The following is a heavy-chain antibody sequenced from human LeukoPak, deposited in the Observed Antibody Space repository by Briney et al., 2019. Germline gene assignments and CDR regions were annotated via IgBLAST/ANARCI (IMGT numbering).Heavy chain of an antibody. V-gene: IGHV3-21*01. CDR3: ASPYGSGLDY. Sequence: PGGSLRLSCAASGFTFSSYSMNWVRQAPGKGLEWVSSISSSSSYIYYADSVKVRFTISRDNAKNSLYLQMNSLRAEDTAVYYCASPYGSGLDYWGQGTLVTVSS. D-gene: IGHD3-10*01. CDR2: ISSSSSYI. J-gene: IGHJ4*02. CDR1: GFTFSSYS.